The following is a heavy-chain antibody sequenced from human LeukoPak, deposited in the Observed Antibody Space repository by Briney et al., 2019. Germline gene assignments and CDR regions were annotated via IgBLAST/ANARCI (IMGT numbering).Heavy chain of an antibody. Sequence: KPSETLSLTCTVSGGSINRSKYYWGWIRQPPGKGLEWIGSIYYGGSMYYNPSLKSRVTISVDTSKNQFSLKLSSVTAADTAVYYCARGGWYGEGVFDYWGQGTLVTVSS. J-gene: IGHJ4*02. V-gene: IGHV4-39*07. CDR1: GGSINRSKYY. D-gene: IGHD6-19*01. CDR2: IYYGGSM. CDR3: ARGGWYGEGVFDY.